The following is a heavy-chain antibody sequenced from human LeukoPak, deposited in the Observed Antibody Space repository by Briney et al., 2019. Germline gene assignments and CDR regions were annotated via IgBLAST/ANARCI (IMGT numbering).Heavy chain of an antibody. CDR1: GYTFTVHY. Sequence: ASVKVSCKASGYTFTVHYMHWLRQAPGQGPEWMGWIRPNGGTNYAPKFQGRVTLTRDTSISTAYMELSSLSSDDTAVYYCARMWSDYSHYDYWGQGTLATVSS. D-gene: IGHD4-11*01. V-gene: IGHV1-2*02. J-gene: IGHJ4*02. CDR3: ARMWSDYSHYDY. CDR2: IRPNGGT.